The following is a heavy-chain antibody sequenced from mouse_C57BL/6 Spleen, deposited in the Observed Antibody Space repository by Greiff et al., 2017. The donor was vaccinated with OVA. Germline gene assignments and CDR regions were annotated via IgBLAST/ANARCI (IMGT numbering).Heavy chain of an antibody. CDR3: ARARGSSPWYFDV. V-gene: IGHV3-6*01. Sequence: ESGPGLVKPSQSLSLTCSVTGYSITSGYYWNWIRQFPGNKLEWMGYISYDGSNNYNPSLKNRISLTRDTSKNQFFLKLNSVTTEDTATYYCARARGSSPWYFDVWGTGTTVTVSS. J-gene: IGHJ1*03. CDR2: ISYDGSN. D-gene: IGHD1-1*01. CDR1: GYSITSGYY.